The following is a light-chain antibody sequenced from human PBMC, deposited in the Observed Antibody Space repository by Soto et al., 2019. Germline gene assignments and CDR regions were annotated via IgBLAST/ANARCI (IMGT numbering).Light chain of an antibody. CDR2: GPG. V-gene: IGKV3-20*01. CDR1: QSLSSSY. Sequence: VLTQSPGTLSLSPGESATLSCRASQSLSSSYLAWYQQKPGQAPRLLLYGPGTRATGIPDRFSASESGTDFTLTIRSLEPGDSAVYYCQHFDRSPPWTFGQGTKVEIK. CDR3: QHFDRSPPWT. J-gene: IGKJ1*01.